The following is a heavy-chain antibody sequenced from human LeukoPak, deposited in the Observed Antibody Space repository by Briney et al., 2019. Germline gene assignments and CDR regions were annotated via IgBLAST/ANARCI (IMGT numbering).Heavy chain of an antibody. J-gene: IGHJ3*02. Sequence: ASVKVSCKASGYTFTGYYMHWVRQAPGQGLEWMGWINPNSGGTNYAQKFQGRVTMTRDTSISTAYMELSRLRSDDTAVYYCARDGGIKTVDAFDIWGQGTMVTVSS. CDR2: INPNSGGT. CDR1: GYTFTGYY. V-gene: IGHV1-2*02. D-gene: IGHD3-16*01. CDR3: ARDGGIKTVDAFDI.